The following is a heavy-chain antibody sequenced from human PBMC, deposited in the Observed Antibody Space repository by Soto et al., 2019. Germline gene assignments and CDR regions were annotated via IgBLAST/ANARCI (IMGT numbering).Heavy chain of an antibody. CDR3: ARGGVGRVPTIAGGP. CDR1: GFIFSNYG. V-gene: IGHV3-33*01. CDR2: IWYDGSNK. Sequence: QVQLVESGGGVVQPGRSLRLSCAASGFIFSNYGMHWVRQAPGKGLEWVAAIWYDGSNKYYADSVKGRFTISRDNSENTVYLQMNSLRAEDTAVYYCARGGVGRVPTIAGGPWGQGTLVTVSS. J-gene: IGHJ5*02. D-gene: IGHD5-12*01.